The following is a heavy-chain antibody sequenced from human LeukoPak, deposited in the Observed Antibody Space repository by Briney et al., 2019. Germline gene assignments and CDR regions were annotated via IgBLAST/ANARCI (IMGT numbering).Heavy chain of an antibody. CDR3: ARGDRYDILTRGPARRFAFDV. V-gene: IGHV4-39*07. Sequence: SETLSLTCTVSGGSISSSSYYWGWIRQPPGKGLEWIGSIYYSGSTYCNPSLKSRVTISVDTSKNQFSLKLSSVTAADTAVYYCARGDRYDILTRGPARRFAFDVWGQGIVVTVSS. J-gene: IGHJ3*01. CDR2: IYYSGST. D-gene: IGHD3-9*01. CDR1: GGSISSSSYY.